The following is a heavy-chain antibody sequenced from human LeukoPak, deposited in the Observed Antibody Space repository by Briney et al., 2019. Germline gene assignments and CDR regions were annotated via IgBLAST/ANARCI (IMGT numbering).Heavy chain of an antibody. CDR2: TNPSTGSA. CDR1: GYTFNTYG. J-gene: IGHJ3*01. D-gene: IGHD1-26*01. V-gene: IGHV1-18*01. Sequence: GASVKVSCQASGYTFNTYGLAWVRQAPGQGLEWMGWTNPSTGSAEYAQKFQSRVTLTTDTSTSTAYLDLSGLRSDDTAVYYCAKNHERGRYAGFDFWAEGALVAVSS. CDR3: AKNHERGRYAGFDF.